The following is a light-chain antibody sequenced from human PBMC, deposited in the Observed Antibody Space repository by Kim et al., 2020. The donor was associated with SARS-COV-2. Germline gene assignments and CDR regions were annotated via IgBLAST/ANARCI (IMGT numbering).Light chain of an antibody. CDR1: QSVSDS. J-gene: IGKJ2*01. CDR3: QQRSNWPT. V-gene: IGKV3-11*01. CDR2: EVS. Sequence: EIVLTQSPVMLSLSPGERATLSCRASQSVSDSLAWYQQKPGQAPRLLIYEVSHRATGIPARFSGSGSGTDFTLSINSLEPEDFAVYYCQQRSNWPTFGQGTKLEI.